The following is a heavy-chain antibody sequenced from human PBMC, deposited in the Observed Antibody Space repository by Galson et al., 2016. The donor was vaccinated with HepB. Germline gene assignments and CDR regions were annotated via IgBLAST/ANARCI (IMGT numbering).Heavy chain of an antibody. D-gene: IGHD5-12*01. J-gene: IGHJ4*02. CDR1: GFTFTTYW. CDR3: VRDENVHSGHDYDY. V-gene: IGHV3-7*03. Sequence: SLRLSCAASGFTFTTYWMSWVRQAPEKGLEWVANIKEDGSEKYYVDSVKGRFTISRDDSKSIVYLQMNSLKTDDTAVYYCVRDENVHSGHDYDYWGQGTLVTVSS. CDR2: IKEDGSEK.